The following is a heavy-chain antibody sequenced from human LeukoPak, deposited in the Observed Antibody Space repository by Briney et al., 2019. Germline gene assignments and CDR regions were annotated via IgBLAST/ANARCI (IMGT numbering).Heavy chain of an antibody. J-gene: IGHJ4*02. Sequence: SETLSLTCTVSGGSISSYYWSWIRQPPGKGLEWIGYIYYSGTTNYNPSLKSRVTISVDTSKNQFSLKLSSVTAADTAVYYCARHGYSYGSYDYWGQGTLVTVSS. CDR1: GGSISSYY. V-gene: IGHV4-59*01. CDR3: ARHGYSYGSYDY. CDR2: IYYSGTT. D-gene: IGHD5-18*01.